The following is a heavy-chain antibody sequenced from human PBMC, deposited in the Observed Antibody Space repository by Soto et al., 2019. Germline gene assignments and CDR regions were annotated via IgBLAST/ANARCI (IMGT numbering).Heavy chain of an antibody. CDR1: GGSISSSNW. CDR3: ARVAYYDFWSGYYPYYYYGMDV. V-gene: IGHV4-4*02. J-gene: IGHJ6*02. Sequence: QVQLQESGPGLVKPSGTLSLTCAVSGGSISSSNWWSWVRQPPGKGLEWIGEIYHSGSTNYNPSRKSRVTISVDKSKNQFSLKLSSVTAADTAVYYCARVAYYDFWSGYYPYYYYGMDVWGQGTTVTVSS. D-gene: IGHD3-3*01. CDR2: IYHSGST.